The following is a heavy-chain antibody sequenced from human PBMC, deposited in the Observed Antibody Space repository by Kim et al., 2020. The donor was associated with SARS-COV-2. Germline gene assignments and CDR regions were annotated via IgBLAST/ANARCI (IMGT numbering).Heavy chain of an antibody. V-gene: IGHV4-4*02. CDR1: DGSISSSNW. Sequence: QVQLQESGPGLVQPSGTLSLDCTVSDGSISSSNWWAWVRQPPGKGLEWIGEVSRSGNTNYNPSLKSRVTISVDKAMTHFSLKLTSVTAADTAVYSCPRGTGHLDDPWGRGSLVSVSS. CDR3: PRGTGHLDDP. J-gene: IGHJ5*02. CDR2: VSRSGNT. D-gene: IGHD3-10*01.